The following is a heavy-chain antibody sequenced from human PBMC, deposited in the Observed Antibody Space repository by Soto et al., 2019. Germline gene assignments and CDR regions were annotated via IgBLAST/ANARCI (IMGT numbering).Heavy chain of an antibody. CDR3: ARDLLYYDFWSGYYTSGYDP. CDR1: GYTFTSYD. V-gene: IGHV1-8*01. CDR2: MNPNSGNT. Sequence: GASVKVSCKASGYTFTSYDINWVRQATGQGLEWMGWMNPNSGNTGYAQKFQGRVTMTRNTSISTAYMELSSLRSEDTAVYYCARDLLYYDFWSGYYTSGYDPWGQGTLVTVPQ. J-gene: IGHJ5*02. D-gene: IGHD3-3*01.